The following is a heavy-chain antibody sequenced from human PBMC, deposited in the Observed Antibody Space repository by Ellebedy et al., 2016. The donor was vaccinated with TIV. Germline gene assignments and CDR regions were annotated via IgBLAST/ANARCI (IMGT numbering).Heavy chain of an antibody. V-gene: IGHV3-21*01. CDR3: ARDPKYFDSSGYQVH. CDR2: ISSSSSYI. J-gene: IGHJ4*02. CDR1: GFTFSSYS. D-gene: IGHD3-22*01. Sequence: GGSLRLXCAASGFTFSSYSMNWVRQAPGKGLEWVSSISSSSSYIYYADSVKGRFTISRDNAKNSLYLQMNSLRAEDTAVYYCARDPKYFDSSGYQVHWGQGTLVTVSS.